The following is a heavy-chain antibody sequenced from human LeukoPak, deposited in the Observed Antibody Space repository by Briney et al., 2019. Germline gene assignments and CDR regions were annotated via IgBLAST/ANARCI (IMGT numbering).Heavy chain of an antibody. CDR2: ISGSGDST. V-gene: IGHV3-23*01. J-gene: IGHJ4*02. D-gene: IGHD6-13*01. CDR1: GFTFSTYV. Sequence: GTLRLSCAASGFTFSTYVMTWVRQTPGKGLEWVSGISGSGDSTYYSDSVKGRFTISRDNSKNTLYLQMNSLRVEDTALYYCAKKRAAAGTQLFYFDYWGQGTLVTVSS. CDR3: AKKRAAAGTQLFYFDY.